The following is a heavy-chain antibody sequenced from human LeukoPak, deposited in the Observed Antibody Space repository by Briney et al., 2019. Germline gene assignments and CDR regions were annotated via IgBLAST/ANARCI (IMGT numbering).Heavy chain of an antibody. D-gene: IGHD2-8*02. J-gene: IGHJ4*02. CDR1: GFTFSSYA. Sequence: PGGSLRLSCAASGFTFSSYAMSWVRQAPGKGLEWVSAISGSGGSTYYADSVKGRFTISRDNSKNILYLQMKSLRVEDTALYYCALDCCTGSRFDHWGQGTLVTVPS. V-gene: IGHV3-23*01. CDR2: ISGSGGST. CDR3: ALDCCTGSRFDH.